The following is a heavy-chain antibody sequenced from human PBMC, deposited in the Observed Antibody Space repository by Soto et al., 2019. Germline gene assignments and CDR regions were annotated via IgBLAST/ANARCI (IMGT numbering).Heavy chain of an antibody. CDR3: PRDQCYYDSSGYRTLYYYYGMDV. CDR2: IKQDISEK. D-gene: IGHD3-22*01. J-gene: IGHJ6*02. CDR1: GFTFSSYW. V-gene: IGHV3-7*01. Sequence: PGGSLRLSCAASGFTFSSYWMSWVRQAPGKGLEWVANIKQDISEKYYVDSVKGRFAISRDNAKNSLYLQMNSLRAEDTAVYYCPRDQCYYDSSGYRTLYYYYGMDVWGQGPTVTVSS.